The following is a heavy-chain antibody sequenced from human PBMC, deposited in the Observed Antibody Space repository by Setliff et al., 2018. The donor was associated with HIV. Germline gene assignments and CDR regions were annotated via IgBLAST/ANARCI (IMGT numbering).Heavy chain of an antibody. CDR1: GGTFSNYV. J-gene: IGHJ4*02. D-gene: IGHD2-15*01. Sequence: ASVKVSCKTSGGTFSNYVISWVRQATGQGLEWMGWMNPNSGNTGYAQKFQGRVTMTRNTSISTAYMELSSLRSEDTAVYYCARGRGLGGGRDYWGQGTLVTVSS. CDR3: ARGRGLGGGRDY. V-gene: IGHV1-8*01. CDR2: MNPNSGNT.